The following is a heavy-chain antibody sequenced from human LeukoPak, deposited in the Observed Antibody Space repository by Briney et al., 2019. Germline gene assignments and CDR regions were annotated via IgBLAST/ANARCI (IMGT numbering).Heavy chain of an antibody. D-gene: IGHD6-13*01. CDR1: GFTFSSYG. CDR3: ARDSGTRRFDY. CDR2: INHSGST. V-gene: IGHV4-34*01. J-gene: IGHJ4*02. Sequence: PGGSLRLSCAASGFTFSSYGIHWVRQPPGKGLEWIGEINHSGSTNYNPSLKSRVTISVDTSKNQFSLKLSSVTAADTAVYYCARDSGTRRFDYWGQGTLVTVSS.